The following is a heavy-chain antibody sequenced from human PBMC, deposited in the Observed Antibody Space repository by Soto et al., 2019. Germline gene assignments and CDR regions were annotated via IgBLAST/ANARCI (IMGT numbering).Heavy chain of an antibody. V-gene: IGHV1-46*01. CDR1: GYTFTSYY. CDR2: INPSGGST. Sequence: ASVKVSCKASGYTFTSYYMHWVRQAPGQGLEWMGIINPSGGSTSYAQKFQGRVTMTRDTSTSTVYMELSSLRSEDTAVYYCARGVGYSNYALGDYYYYGMDVLGQETTVTVSS. J-gene: IGHJ6*02. D-gene: IGHD4-4*01. CDR3: ARGVGYSNYALGDYYYYGMDV.